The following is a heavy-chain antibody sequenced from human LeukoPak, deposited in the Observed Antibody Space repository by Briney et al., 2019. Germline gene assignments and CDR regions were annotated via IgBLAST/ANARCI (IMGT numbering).Heavy chain of an antibody. Sequence: GASVKVSCKASGYTFTSYDINWVRQATGQGLEWMGWMNPNSGNTGYAQKFQGRVTMTRNTSISTAYMELSSLRSEDTAVYYRARGVGGYSYGLGAYWFDPWGQGTLVTVSS. D-gene: IGHD5-18*01. V-gene: IGHV1-8*01. CDR3: ARGVGGYSYGLGAYWFDP. CDR1: GYTFTSYD. CDR2: MNPNSGNT. J-gene: IGHJ5*02.